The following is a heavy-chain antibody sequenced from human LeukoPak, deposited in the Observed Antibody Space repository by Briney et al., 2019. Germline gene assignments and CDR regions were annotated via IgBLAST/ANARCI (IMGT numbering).Heavy chain of an antibody. D-gene: IGHD3-10*01. Sequence: ASVKVSCKASGYTFTGSYMHWVRPAPGQGVEWMGRINPNSGGTNYAQKFQGRVTMTRDTSISTAYMELSRLRSDDTAVYYYARDRDVLLWFGDTYYFDYWGQGTLVTVSS. V-gene: IGHV1-2*06. CDR2: INPNSGGT. CDR3: ARDRDVLLWFGDTYYFDY. CDR1: GYTFTGSY. J-gene: IGHJ4*02.